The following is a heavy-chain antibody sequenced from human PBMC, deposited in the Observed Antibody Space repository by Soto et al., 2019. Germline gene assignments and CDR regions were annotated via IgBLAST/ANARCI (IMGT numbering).Heavy chain of an antibody. CDR3: ARDRNWNSNGMDV. D-gene: IGHD1-7*01. J-gene: IGHJ6*02. CDR1: GFTFSSYW. CDR2: IKQDGSEK. V-gene: IGHV3-7*01. Sequence: GGSLRLSCAASGFTFSSYWISWVRQAPGKGLEWVANIKQDGSEKYYVDSVKGRFTISRDNAKNSLYLQMNSLRAEDTAVYYCARDRNWNSNGMDVWGQGTTVTVSS.